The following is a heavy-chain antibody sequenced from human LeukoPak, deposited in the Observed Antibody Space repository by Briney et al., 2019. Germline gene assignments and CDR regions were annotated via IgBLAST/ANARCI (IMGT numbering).Heavy chain of an antibody. CDR2: VYYSGST. CDR3: ARSMVRGVPEYFQH. V-gene: IGHV4-39*07. Sequence: SETLSLTCTVSGGSISSGSYYWGWIRQPPGKGLEWIGSVYYSGSTYYNPSLKSRVTISVDTSKNQFSLKLSSVTAADTAVYFCARSMVRGVPEYFQHWGQGTLVTVSS. CDR1: GGSISSGSYY. J-gene: IGHJ1*01. D-gene: IGHD3-10*01.